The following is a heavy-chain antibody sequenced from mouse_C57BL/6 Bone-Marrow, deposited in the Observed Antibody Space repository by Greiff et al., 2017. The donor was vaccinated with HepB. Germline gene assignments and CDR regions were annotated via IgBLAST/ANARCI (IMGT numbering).Heavy chain of an antibody. Sequence: QVQLQQSGAELVKPGASVKLSCKASGYTFTSYWMQWVKQRPGQGLEWIGEIDPSDSYTNYNQKFKGKATLTVDTSSSTAYMQLSSLTSEDSAVYYCARWGYYDYDEAYWGQGTLVTVSA. J-gene: IGHJ3*01. CDR1: GYTFTSYW. CDR2: IDPSDSYT. CDR3: ARWGYYDYDEAY. D-gene: IGHD2-4*01. V-gene: IGHV1-50*01.